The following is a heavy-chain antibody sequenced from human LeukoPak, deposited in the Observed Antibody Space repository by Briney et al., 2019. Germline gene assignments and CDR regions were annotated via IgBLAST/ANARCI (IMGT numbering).Heavy chain of an antibody. CDR3: ARGGRRDAFDI. J-gene: IGHJ3*02. CDR1: GGSFSGYY. CDR2: INHSGST. V-gene: IGHV4-34*01. Sequence: PSETLSLTCAVYGGSFSGYYWSWIRQPPGKGLEWIGEINHSGSTNYNPSLKSRVTISVDTSKNQFSLKLSSVTAADTAVYYCARGGRRDAFDIWGQGTMVTVSS.